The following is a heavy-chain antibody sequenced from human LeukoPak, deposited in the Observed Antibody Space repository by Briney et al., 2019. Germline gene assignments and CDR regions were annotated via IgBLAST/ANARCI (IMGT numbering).Heavy chain of an antibody. V-gene: IGHV3-74*01. CDR1: GFTFSNSW. Sequence: GGSLRLSCAASGFTFSNSWMHWVRHAPGKGLVWVSGMNSDGSTTNYADSVMGRFTISRDNAKNTLYLQINSLTAEDTAVYYCARAGYYRFDYWGQGTLVTVSS. J-gene: IGHJ4*02. CDR3: ARAGYYRFDY. CDR2: MNSDGSTT. D-gene: IGHD3-22*01.